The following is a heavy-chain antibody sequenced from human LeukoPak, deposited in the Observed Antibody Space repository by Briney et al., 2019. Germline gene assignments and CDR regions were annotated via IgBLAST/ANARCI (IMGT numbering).Heavy chain of an antibody. CDR2: IYSGGST. Sequence: GGSLRLSCAASGFTVSSNYMSWVRQAPGQGLEWVSVIYSGGSTYYADSVKGRFTITRDNSKNTLYLQMNSLRAEDTAVYYCARDGGGYSYGYKLDYWGQGILVTVSS. CDR3: ARDGGGYSYGYKLDY. CDR1: GFTVSSNY. D-gene: IGHD5-18*01. J-gene: IGHJ4*02. V-gene: IGHV3-66*01.